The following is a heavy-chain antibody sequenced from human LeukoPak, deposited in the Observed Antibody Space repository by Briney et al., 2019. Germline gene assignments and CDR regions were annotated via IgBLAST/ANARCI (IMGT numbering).Heavy chain of an antibody. D-gene: IGHD3-10*01. CDR1: GGSISSYY. CDR2: IHYSGTT. V-gene: IGHV4-59*01. CDR3: ARDVTSPSGYMDG. J-gene: IGHJ6*03. Sequence: SETLPLTCTVSGGSISSYYWSWILQPPGKGLELIGDIHYSGTTNFNPSLKRRVTISVDTSKSQFSLKLSSVTAADTAVYYCARDVTSPSGYMDGWGKGTTVTNSS.